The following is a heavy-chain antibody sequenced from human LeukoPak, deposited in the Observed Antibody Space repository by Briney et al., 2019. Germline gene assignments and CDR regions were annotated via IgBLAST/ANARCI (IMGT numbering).Heavy chain of an antibody. CDR1: GGSISSGGYY. V-gene: IGHV4-30-2*01. Sequence: SETLSLTCTVSGGSISSGGYYWSWIRQPPGKGLEWIGYIYHSGSTYYNPSLKSRVTISVDRSKNQFSLKLSSVTAADTAVYYCARVADSSWYNFDYWGQGTLVTVSS. CDR3: ARVADSSWYNFDY. D-gene: IGHD6-13*01. CDR2: IYHSGST. J-gene: IGHJ4*02.